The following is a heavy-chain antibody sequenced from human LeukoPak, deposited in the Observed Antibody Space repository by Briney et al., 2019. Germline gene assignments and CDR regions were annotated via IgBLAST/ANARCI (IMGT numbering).Heavy chain of an antibody. CDR3: ASDSSGWFLGY. CDR2: FYYSGRT. Sequence: SETLSLTCTVSGGSISSSTYYWGWIRQPPGKGLEWIGSFYYSGRTYYKPSLKSRVTISVDTSKNQFSLKLSSVTAADTAVYYCASDSSGWFLGYWGQGTLVTVSS. J-gene: IGHJ4*02. V-gene: IGHV4-39*01. D-gene: IGHD6-19*01. CDR1: GGSISSSTYY.